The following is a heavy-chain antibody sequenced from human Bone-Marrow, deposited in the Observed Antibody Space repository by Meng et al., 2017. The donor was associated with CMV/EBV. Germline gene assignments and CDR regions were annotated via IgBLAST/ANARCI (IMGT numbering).Heavy chain of an antibody. CDR1: GFTFSSYS. Sequence: ETLSLTCAASGFTFSSYSMNWVRQAPGKGLEWVSYISSSSSTIYYADSVKGRFTISRDNAKNSLYLQMNSLRAEDTAVYYCARDSVPTLYDFWSGYFGYFDYWGQGTLVTVSS. D-gene: IGHD3-3*01. J-gene: IGHJ4*02. CDR2: ISSSSSTI. CDR3: ARDSVPTLYDFWSGYFGYFDY. V-gene: IGHV3-48*04.